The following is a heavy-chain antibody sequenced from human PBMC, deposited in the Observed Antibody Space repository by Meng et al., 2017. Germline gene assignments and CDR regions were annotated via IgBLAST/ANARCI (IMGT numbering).Heavy chain of an antibody. V-gene: IGHV3-15*04. J-gene: IGHJ4*02. CDR3: ATGAAAADH. Sequence: GQLVEAGGGLVKPGVSLRLSCVASGLRFTDAWMSWVRQAPGKGLEWVGRIERKSDGGTIYYAAPVKGRFTISRDDSKNTLYLQMDSLINEDTAVYFCATGAAAADHWGQGTLVTVSS. CDR2: IERKSDGGTI. D-gene: IGHD6-13*01. CDR1: GLRFTDAW.